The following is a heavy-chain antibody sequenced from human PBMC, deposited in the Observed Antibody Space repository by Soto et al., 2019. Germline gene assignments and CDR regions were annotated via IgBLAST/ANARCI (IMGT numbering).Heavy chain of an antibody. Sequence: SETLGIACTFSGTSINSYYWSWIRQPPGKGLDWIGYIFYSGSTNYNPSLKSRVTVSVDTSKNQFSLKLSSVTAADTAVYYCARDRYYDNSGRYYYYYGMDVWGQGTTVTVSS. CDR1: GTSINSYY. D-gene: IGHD3-22*01. CDR3: ARDRYYDNSGRYYYYYGMDV. J-gene: IGHJ6*01. V-gene: IGHV4-59*01. CDR2: IFYSGST.